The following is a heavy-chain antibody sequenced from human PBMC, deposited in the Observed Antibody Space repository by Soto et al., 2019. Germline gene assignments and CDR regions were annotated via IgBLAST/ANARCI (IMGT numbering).Heavy chain of an antibody. Sequence: LRLSCAASGFSFSTYDMNWVRQAPGKGLEWVSYISGGSSRIFYADSVKGRFTISRDNAKNSLYLQMNSLRDEDTGVYYCARVIYGGWSTIKDYYYYAMDVWGQGTTVT. D-gene: IGHD5-12*01. CDR3: ARVIYGGWSTIKDYYYYAMDV. CDR2: ISGGSSRI. CDR1: GFSFSTYD. V-gene: IGHV3-48*02. J-gene: IGHJ6*02.